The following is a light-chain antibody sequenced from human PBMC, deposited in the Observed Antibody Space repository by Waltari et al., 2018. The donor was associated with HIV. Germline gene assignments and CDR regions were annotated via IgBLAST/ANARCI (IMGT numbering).Light chain of an antibody. J-gene: IGKJ4*01. Sequence: DIQMTQSPSSVSASVGDRVPITCRASQSIGRWLVWYQQTPGKATKLLIYAASTLQAGVPSRFSGSGSGTSFTLTISSLQPEDFATYYCQQASSLPLTFGEGTKVEIK. CDR3: QQASSLPLT. CDR1: QSIGRW. V-gene: IGKV1-12*01. CDR2: AAS.